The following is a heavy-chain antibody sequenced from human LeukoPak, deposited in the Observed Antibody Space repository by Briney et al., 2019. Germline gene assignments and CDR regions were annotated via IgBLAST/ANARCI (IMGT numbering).Heavy chain of an antibody. V-gene: IGHV4-4*09. D-gene: IGHD2-2*01. CDR3: ARQKCTSTSCLTKNAFDI. Sequence: SETLSLTCTVSGSISGYYWSWLRQPPGKGLEWNVYIYTSGSTNYNPSLESRVTISVDTSKNQFSLDLSSVTAADTAVYYCARQKCTSTSCLTKNAFDIWGQGTMVTVSS. CDR2: IYTSGST. J-gene: IGHJ3*02. CDR1: GSISGYY.